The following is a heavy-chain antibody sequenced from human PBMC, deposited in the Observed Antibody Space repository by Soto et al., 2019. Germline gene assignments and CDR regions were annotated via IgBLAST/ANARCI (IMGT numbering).Heavy chain of an antibody. CDR1: GFTFSSYW. CDR3: ARGSFSASPNFFDY. Sequence: GGSLRLSCAASGFTFSSYWMSWVRQAPGKGLEWVANIKRDGSEKYYVDSVKGRFTISRDNAKNSLYLQMNSLRAEDTAVYYCARGSFSASPNFFDYWGQGTLVTVSS. V-gene: IGHV3-7*01. CDR2: IKRDGSEK. D-gene: IGHD3-3*02. J-gene: IGHJ4*02.